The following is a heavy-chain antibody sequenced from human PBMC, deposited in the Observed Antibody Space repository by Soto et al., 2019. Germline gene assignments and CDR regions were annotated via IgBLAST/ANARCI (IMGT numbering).Heavy chain of an antibody. V-gene: IGHV3-48*01. CDR1: GFTLSTSA. J-gene: IGHJ3*01. CDR2: INTDGDVR. Sequence: GGSLRLSCKVSGFTLSTSAMNWVRQAPGKGLEWVSYINTDGDVRHYADSVKGRFTVSRDNAKNLVYLQMNNVGADDTAVYFCTRRDVFDLWGQGATVTVSS. CDR3: TRRDVFDL.